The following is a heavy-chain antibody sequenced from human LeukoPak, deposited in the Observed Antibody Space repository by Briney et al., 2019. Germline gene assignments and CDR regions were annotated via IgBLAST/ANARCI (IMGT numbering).Heavy chain of an antibody. CDR2: IVGSST. D-gene: IGHD1-1*01. V-gene: IGHV3-23*01. Sequence: GGSLRLSCAASGFTFSDYHMAWVRQAPGKGLEWVSAIVGSSTYYADSVKGRFTLSRDDSRNTVYLQLKNLGVEDTAIYFCAKANWVSNADAVWWGQGTQVTVSS. CDR1: GFTFSDYH. CDR3: AKANWVSNADAVW. J-gene: IGHJ4*02.